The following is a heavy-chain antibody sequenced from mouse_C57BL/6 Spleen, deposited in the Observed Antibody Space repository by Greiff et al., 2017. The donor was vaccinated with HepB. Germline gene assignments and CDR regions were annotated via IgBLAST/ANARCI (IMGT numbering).Heavy chain of an antibody. D-gene: IGHD2-5*01. CDR3: TSIYYSNSYFDY. V-gene: IGHV14-1*01. J-gene: IGHJ2*01. CDR1: GFNIKDYY. Sequence: EVKVVESGAELVRPGASVKLSCTASGFNIKDYYMHWVKQRPEQGLEWIGRIDPEDGDTEYAPKFQGKATMTADTSSNTAYLQLSSLTSEDTAVYYCTSIYYSNSYFDYWGQGTTLTVSS. CDR2: IDPEDGDT.